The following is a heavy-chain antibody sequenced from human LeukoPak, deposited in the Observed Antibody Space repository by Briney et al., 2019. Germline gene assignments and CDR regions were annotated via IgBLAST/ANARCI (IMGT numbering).Heavy chain of an antibody. CDR1: GYTLTELS. CDR2: FDPEDGET. Sequence: GASVKVSCKVSGYTLTELSMHWVRQAPGKGLEWMGGFDPEDGETIYAQKFQGRVTMTEDTSTDTAYMELSSLRSEDTAVYYCATDPAGRMSSGSYGGGYNWFDPWGQGTLVTVSS. V-gene: IGHV1-24*01. D-gene: IGHD1-26*01. CDR3: ATDPAGRMSSGSYGGGYNWFDP. J-gene: IGHJ5*02.